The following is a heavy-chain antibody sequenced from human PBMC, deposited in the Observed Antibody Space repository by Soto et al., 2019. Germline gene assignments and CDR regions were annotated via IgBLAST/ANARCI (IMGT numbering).Heavy chain of an antibody. J-gene: IGHJ5*02. D-gene: IGHD2-21*02. V-gene: IGHV4-30-2*01. Sequence: PSETLSLTCAVSGGSISSGFYSWSWIRQPPGQGLEWIGYIYNSGNTYYNPSLMSRVTISVDRPQNHFSLKLTSVTAADTAVYYCARGSDGVWNWFDPWGQGTQVTVSS. CDR3: ARGSDGVWNWFDP. CDR2: IYNSGNT. CDR1: GGSISSGFYS.